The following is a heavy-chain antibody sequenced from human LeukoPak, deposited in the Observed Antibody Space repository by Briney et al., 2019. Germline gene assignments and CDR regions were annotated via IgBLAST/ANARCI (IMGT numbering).Heavy chain of an antibody. CDR2: MNPNSGNT. Sequence: SVKVSCKAAGCTFTSYDINWGGQATGQGREWMGWMNPNSGNTGYAQKFQGRGTMTRNTSISTANMELSSMRSEDTAVYYCARYYYDSSGYYRLAHDAFDIWGQGTMVTVSS. V-gene: IGHV1-8*01. J-gene: IGHJ3*02. D-gene: IGHD3-22*01. CDR1: GCTFTSYD. CDR3: ARYYYDSSGYYRLAHDAFDI.